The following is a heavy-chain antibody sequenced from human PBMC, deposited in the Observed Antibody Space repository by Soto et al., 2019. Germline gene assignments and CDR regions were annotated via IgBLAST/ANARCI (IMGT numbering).Heavy chain of an antibody. J-gene: IGHJ6*02. CDR2: INAGNGNT. V-gene: IGHV1-3*01. CDR1: GYTFTSYA. D-gene: IGHD6-19*01. CDR3: ARENGYSSGWSEYYYYGMDV. Sequence: ASVKVSCKASGYTFTSYAMHWVRQAPGQRLEWMGWINAGNGNTKYSQKFRGRVTITRDTSASTAYMELSSLRSEDTAVYYCARENGYSSGWSEYYYYGMDVWGQGTTVTVSS.